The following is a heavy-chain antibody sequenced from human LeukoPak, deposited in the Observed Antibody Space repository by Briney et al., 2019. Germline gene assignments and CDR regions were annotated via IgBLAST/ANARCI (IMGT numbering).Heavy chain of an antibody. J-gene: IGHJ4*02. D-gene: IGHD2-15*01. CDR2: INPNSGNT. CDR3: ARRHGRCSDGSCYYPDY. Sequence: ASLKVSRKASVYTFTSYNINAVRHTPVQRLEWMGWINPNSGNTGYAQKFQGRVTMTRNSSITTAYMELSSLRSEDTAVYYCARRHGRCSDGSCYYPDYWGQGTLVTVSS. V-gene: IGHV1-8*01. CDR1: VYTFTSYN.